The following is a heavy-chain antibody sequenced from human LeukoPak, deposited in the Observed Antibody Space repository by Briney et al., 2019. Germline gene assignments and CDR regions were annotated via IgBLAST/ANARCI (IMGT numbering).Heavy chain of an antibody. Sequence: PSETLSLTCAVYGGSFSGYYWSWIRQPPGEGLEWIGEINHSGSTNYNPSLKSRVTISVDTSKNQFSLKLSSVTAADTAVYYCARGRYSYASWGQGTLVTVSS. D-gene: IGHD5-18*01. CDR3: ARGRYSYAS. CDR2: INHSGST. V-gene: IGHV4-34*01. J-gene: IGHJ4*02. CDR1: GGSFSGYY.